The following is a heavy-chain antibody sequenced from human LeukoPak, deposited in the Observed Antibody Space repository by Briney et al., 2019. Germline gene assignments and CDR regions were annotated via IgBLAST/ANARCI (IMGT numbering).Heavy chain of an antibody. D-gene: IGHD3-10*01. V-gene: IGHV4-34*01. CDR1: GGSFSGYY. Sequence: PSETLSLTCAVYGGSFSGYYWSWIRQPPGKGLEWIGEINHSGSTNYNPSLKSRVTISVDTSKNQFSLKLSSVTAADTAVYYCARTLWFGEPYLDYWGQGTLVTVSS. CDR2: INHSGST. J-gene: IGHJ4*02. CDR3: ARTLWFGEPYLDY.